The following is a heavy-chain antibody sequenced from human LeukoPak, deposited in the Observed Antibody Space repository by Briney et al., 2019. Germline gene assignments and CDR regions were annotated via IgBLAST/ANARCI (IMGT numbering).Heavy chain of an antibody. V-gene: IGHV1-18*01. J-gene: IGHJ4*02. CDR2: ISAYNGNT. CDR1: GYTFTSYG. D-gene: IGHD4-17*01. CDR3: ASLNAVADYGC. Sequence: ASVKVSCKASGYTFTSYGISWVRQAPGQGLEWMGWISAYNGNTNYAQKLQGRVTMTTDTSTSTAYMELRSLRSDDTAVYHCASLNAVADYGCWGQGTLVTVSS.